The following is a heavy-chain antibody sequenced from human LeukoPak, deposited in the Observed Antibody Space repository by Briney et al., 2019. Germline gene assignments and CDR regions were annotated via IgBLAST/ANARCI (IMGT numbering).Heavy chain of an antibody. CDR2: INSDGSST. CDR3: AKANRGSYYGLGDYFDY. Sequence: GGSLRLSCAASGFTFITYWMHWVRQAPGKGLVWVSRINSDGSSTSYADSVRGRFTISRDNAKNTLYLQMNSLRTEDTAVYYCAKANRGSYYGLGDYFDYWGQGTLVTVSS. J-gene: IGHJ4*02. V-gene: IGHV3-74*01. CDR1: GFTFITYW. D-gene: IGHD1-26*01.